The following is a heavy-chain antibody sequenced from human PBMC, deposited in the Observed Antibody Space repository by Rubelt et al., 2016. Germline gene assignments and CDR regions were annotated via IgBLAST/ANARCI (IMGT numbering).Heavy chain of an antibody. V-gene: IGHV4-39*07. Sequence: QVQLQESGPGLVKPSETLSLSCDVSGVSITGGNYYWAWIRQPPGKGLEWIASIHYSGHITYNPSLQSRVPISLDTSASQFSLKLNSVTAADTAIYYCARDPQNWFDPWGQGTPVTVSS. CDR1: GVSITGGNYY. CDR2: IHYSGHI. J-gene: IGHJ5*02. CDR3: ARDPQNWFDP. D-gene: IGHD2/OR15-2a*01.